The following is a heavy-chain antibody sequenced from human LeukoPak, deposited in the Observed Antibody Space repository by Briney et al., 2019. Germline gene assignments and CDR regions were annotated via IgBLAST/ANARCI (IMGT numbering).Heavy chain of an antibody. V-gene: IGHV5-51*01. CDR2: IYPGDSDT. Sequence: GGSLQISCQASGSNFINYWIGWVRQLPGKGLEWMGIIYPGDSDTRYSPSLQGQVTISADNSISTAFLQWGSLKASDTAMYYCARVYSSSYPDVWGRGTTVTVSS. CDR3: ARVYSSSYPDV. CDR1: GSNFINYW. J-gene: IGHJ6*04. D-gene: IGHD6-6*01.